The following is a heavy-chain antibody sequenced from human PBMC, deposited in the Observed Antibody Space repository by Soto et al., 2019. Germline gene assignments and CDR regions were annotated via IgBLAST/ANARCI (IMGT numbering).Heavy chain of an antibody. Sequence: QVQLQESGPGLVKPSQTLSLICTVSGGSINIGGYYWSWIRQYPGKGLEWIGYIYHTGSTYYNPSLKRLVTVSVDTSRNQFSLKLNSVTAADTAVYYCARASGYYFPFYFWGQGTQVTVSS. V-gene: IGHV4-31*01. CDR1: GGSINIGGYY. CDR3: ARASGYYFPFYF. D-gene: IGHD3-22*01. CDR2: IYHTGST. J-gene: IGHJ4*02.